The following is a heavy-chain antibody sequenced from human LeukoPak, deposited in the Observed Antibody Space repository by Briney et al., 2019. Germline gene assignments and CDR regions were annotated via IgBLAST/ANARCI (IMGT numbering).Heavy chain of an antibody. CDR1: GFTFSSYA. V-gene: IGHV3-23*01. Sequence: PGGSLRLSCAASGFTFSSYAMSWVRQAPGKGLEWVSAISGSGGSTYYADSVKGRFTISRDNSKNTLYLQMNSLRAEDTAVYYCAKIPLFTLGTTGTPPMYYFDYWGQGTLVTVS. CDR3: AKIPLFTLGTTGTPPMYYFDY. D-gene: IGHD1-1*01. CDR2: ISGSGGST. J-gene: IGHJ4*02.